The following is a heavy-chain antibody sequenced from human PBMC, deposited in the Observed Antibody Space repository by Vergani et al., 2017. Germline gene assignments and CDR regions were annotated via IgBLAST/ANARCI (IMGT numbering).Heavy chain of an antibody. CDR2: IYYSGST. D-gene: IGHD1/OR15-1a*01. V-gene: IGHV4-59*08. Sequence: QVHLPESVPGLVKPSQTLSLTCTVSGGSISSYYWSWIRQPPGKGLEWIGYIYYSGSTYYNPSLKSRVTISVDTSKNQFSLKLSSVTAADTAVYYCARSRGTYFDYWGQGTLVTVSS. CDR3: ARSRGTYFDY. J-gene: IGHJ4*02. CDR1: GGSISSYY.